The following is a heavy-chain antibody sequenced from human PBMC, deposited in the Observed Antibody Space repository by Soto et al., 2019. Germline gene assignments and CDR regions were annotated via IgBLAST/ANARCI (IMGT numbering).Heavy chain of an antibody. Sequence: QVQLQESGPGLVKPSQTLSLTCTVSGGSISSGDYLWSWIRQSPGKGLEWIGYISSIGSTYYNPSHKSRVSVSRDTSKNQFSLKLSSVTTTDTAVYYCARGLVIRPYYYHGMDVWGQGTTVTVSS. CDR2: ISSIGST. V-gene: IGHV4-30-4*01. CDR1: GGSISSGDYL. CDR3: ARGLVIRPYYYHGMDV. D-gene: IGHD3-9*01. J-gene: IGHJ6*02.